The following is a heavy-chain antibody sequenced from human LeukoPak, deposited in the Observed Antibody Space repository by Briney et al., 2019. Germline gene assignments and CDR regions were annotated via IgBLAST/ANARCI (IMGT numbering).Heavy chain of an antibody. CDR1: GFTFSSYW. CDR2: IKQDGSEK. J-gene: IGHJ4*02. V-gene: IGHV3-7*01. D-gene: IGHD3-10*01. CDR3: ARDTYGSGSYYNPYFDY. Sequence: GGSLRLSCAASGFTFSSYWMSWVRQAPGKGLERVANIKQDGSEKYYVDSVKGRFTISRDNAKNSLYLQMNSLRAEDTAVYYCARDTYGSGSYYNPYFDYWGQGTLVTVSS.